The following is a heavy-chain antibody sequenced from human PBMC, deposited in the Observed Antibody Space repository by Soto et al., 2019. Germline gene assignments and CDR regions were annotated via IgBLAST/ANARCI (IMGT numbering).Heavy chain of an antibody. J-gene: IGHJ4*02. D-gene: IGHD3-22*01. V-gene: IGHV3-48*03. Sequence: GGSLRLSCAASGFTFSSYEMNWVRQAPGKGLEWVSYISSSGSTIYYADSVKGRFTISRDNAKNSLYLQMNSLRAEDTAVYYCVIFYYDSSGYYPYYFDYWGQGTLVTVS. CDR2: ISSSGSTI. CDR1: GFTFSSYE. CDR3: VIFYYDSSGYYPYYFDY.